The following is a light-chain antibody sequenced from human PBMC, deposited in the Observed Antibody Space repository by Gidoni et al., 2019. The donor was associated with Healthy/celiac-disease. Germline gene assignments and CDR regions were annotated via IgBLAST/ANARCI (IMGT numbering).Light chain of an antibody. J-gene: IGKJ1*01. CDR1: QSDSSY. CDR3: QQRSNWPWT. V-gene: IGKV3-11*01. CDR2: DAS. Sequence: ELVLTPASATLSASLGERASHSCRSSQSDSSYLAWYQQKPGQPPRLLIYDASNRATVLPASFSSGASRTDFPLTISILEPEVFADYYCQQRSNWPWTFGQGTKVEIK.